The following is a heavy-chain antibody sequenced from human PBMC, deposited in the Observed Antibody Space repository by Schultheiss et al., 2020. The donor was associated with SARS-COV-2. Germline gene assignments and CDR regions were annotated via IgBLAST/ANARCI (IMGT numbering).Heavy chain of an antibody. Sequence: GGSLRLSCAASGFTVSSNYMSWVRQAPGKGLEWVSVIYSGGSTYYADSVWGRFTVSRDNSKNTVYLQMNSLRGDDTAVYYCAKSTAEAGLQSFDSWGQGNPVTVSS. D-gene: IGHD6-13*01. CDR2: IYSGGST. J-gene: IGHJ4*02. CDR3: AKSTAEAGLQSFDS. V-gene: IGHV3-53*01. CDR1: GFTVSSNY.